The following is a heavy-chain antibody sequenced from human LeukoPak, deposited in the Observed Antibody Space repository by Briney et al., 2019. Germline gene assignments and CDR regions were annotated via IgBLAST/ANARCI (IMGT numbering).Heavy chain of an antibody. CDR3: AKDPRVLDYDFWSGMERREQSKKNWFDP. V-gene: IGHV3-30-3*01. Sequence: PGGSLRLSCAASGFTFSSYAMHWVRQAPGKGLEWVAVISYDGSNKYYADSVKGRFTISRDNSKNTLYLQMNSLRAEDTAVYYCAKDPRVLDYDFWSGMERREQSKKNWFDPWGQGTLVTVSS. CDR2: ISYDGSNK. D-gene: IGHD3-3*01. J-gene: IGHJ5*02. CDR1: GFTFSSYA.